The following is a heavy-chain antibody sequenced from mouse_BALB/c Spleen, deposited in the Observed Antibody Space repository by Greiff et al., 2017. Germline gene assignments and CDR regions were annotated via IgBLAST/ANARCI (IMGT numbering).Heavy chain of an antibody. CDR1: GFSFSDAW. J-gene: IGHJ2*01. D-gene: IGHD1-1*01. Sequence: EVKLQESGGGLVQPGGSLKLSCAVSGFSFSDAWLDWVRQSPEKGLEWVAEIRSKANNHATYYAESVIGRFTISRDDPKSSVYLQMNSSRAEDTGIYYCTTVVAPDYWGQGTTLTVSS. CDR2: IRSKANNHAT. V-gene: IGHV6-6*01. CDR3: TTVVAPDY.